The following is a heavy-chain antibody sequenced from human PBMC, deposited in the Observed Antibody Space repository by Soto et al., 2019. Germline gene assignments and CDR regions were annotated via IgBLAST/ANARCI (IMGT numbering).Heavy chain of an antibody. J-gene: IGHJ4*02. Sequence: EVQLLESGGGLVQPGGSLRLSCAASGFTFSSYGMSWVRQAPGKGLEWVSAISSSGGSAYYADSVKGRFTISRDNSKNTLYLQLNSLRAEDTAVYYCARGATSPSYWGQGTLVTVSS. V-gene: IGHV3-23*01. CDR2: ISSSGGSA. CDR1: GFTFSSYG. CDR3: ARGATSPSY.